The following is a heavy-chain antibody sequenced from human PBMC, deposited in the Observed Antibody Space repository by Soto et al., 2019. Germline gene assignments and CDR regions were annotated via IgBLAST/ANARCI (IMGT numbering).Heavy chain of an antibody. Sequence: EVQLVESGGGLVQPGGSLRLSCAASGFTFSSYWMSWVRQAPGKGLEWVANIKQDGSEKYYVDSVKGRFTISRDNAKNSLYLQMNSLRAEDTAVYYCARVSLPRGIHGPSNFDYWGQGTLVTVSS. CDR2: IKQDGSEK. CDR3: ARVSLPRGIHGPSNFDY. V-gene: IGHV3-7*03. D-gene: IGHD4-17*01. J-gene: IGHJ4*02. CDR1: GFTFSSYW.